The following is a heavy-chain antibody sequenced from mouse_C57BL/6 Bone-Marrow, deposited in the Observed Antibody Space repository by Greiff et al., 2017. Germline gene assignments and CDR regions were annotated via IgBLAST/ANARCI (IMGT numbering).Heavy chain of an antibody. V-gene: IGHV1-59*01. CDR3: ARTYYSNYDFAY. CDR1: GYTFTSYW. CDR2: IDPSDSYT. J-gene: IGHJ3*01. D-gene: IGHD2-5*01. Sequence: QVQLQQPGAELVRPGTSVKLSCKASGYTFTSYWMHGVKQRPGQGLEWIGVIDPSDSYTNYNLKFKGKATLTVDTSSSTAYMQLSSLTSEDSAVYYCARTYYSNYDFAYWGQGTLVTVSA.